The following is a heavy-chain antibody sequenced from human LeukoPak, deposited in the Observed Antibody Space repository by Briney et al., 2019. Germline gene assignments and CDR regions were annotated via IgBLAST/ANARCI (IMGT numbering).Heavy chain of an antibody. D-gene: IGHD2/OR15-2a*01. V-gene: IGHV4-61*09. J-gene: IGHJ6*03. CDR3: ARRENSWDYYYYMDV. Sequence: SETLSLTCAVSGGSISDATYSWSWIRQPAGKGLEWIAHFFSTTASTNYNPSLKSRVTISVDTSKNQFSLKLSSVTAADTAVYYCARRENSWDYYYYMDVWGKGTTVTVSS. CDR1: GGSISDATYS. CDR2: FFSTTAST.